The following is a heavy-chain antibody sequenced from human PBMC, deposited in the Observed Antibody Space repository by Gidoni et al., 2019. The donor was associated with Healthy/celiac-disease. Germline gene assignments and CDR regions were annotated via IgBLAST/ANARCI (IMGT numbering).Heavy chain of an antibody. Sequence: QLQLQESGPGLVKPSETLSLTCTVSGGSISSSSYYWGWIRQPPGKGLEWIGSIYYSGSTYYNPSLKSRVTISVDTSKNQFSLKLSSVTAADTAVYYCARHVLVVPAASFDYWGQGTLVTVSS. CDR2: IYYSGST. CDR1: GGSISSSSYY. CDR3: ARHVLVVPAASFDY. J-gene: IGHJ4*02. V-gene: IGHV4-39*01. D-gene: IGHD2-2*01.